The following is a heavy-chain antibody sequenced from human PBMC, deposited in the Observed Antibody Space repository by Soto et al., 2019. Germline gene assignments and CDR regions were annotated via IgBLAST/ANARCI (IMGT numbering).Heavy chain of an antibody. V-gene: IGHV1-2*02. Sequence: SVKVSCTTSGYSLTAHYRHWVRQAPGQGLEWMGWINPKNGGTIYAENFQGRVTLTRDTSLSSTHMEVRRLRSDDTAVYYCARDREEVVVKTATFFYNYGLDVWGQGTTVTVSS. D-gene: IGHD1-1*01. CDR1: GYSLTAHY. J-gene: IGHJ6*02. CDR3: ARDREEVVVKTATFFYNYGLDV. CDR2: INPKNGGT.